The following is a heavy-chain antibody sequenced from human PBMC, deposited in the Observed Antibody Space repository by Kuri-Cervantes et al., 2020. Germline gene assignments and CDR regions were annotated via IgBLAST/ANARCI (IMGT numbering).Heavy chain of an antibody. CDR2: IYYSGST. J-gene: IGHJ4*02. D-gene: IGHD3-10*01. CDR3: ARAERMVRGVTNVDY. Sequence: SCPVSGGSVSSGSYYWSWIRQHPGKGLEWIGYIYYSGSTYYNPSLKSRVTISVDTSKNQFSLKLSSVTAADTAVYYCARAERMVRGVTNVDYWGQGTLVTVSS. CDR1: GGSVSSGSYY. V-gene: IGHV4-31*02.